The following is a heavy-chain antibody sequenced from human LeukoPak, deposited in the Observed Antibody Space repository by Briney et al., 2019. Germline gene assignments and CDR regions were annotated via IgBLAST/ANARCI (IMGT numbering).Heavy chain of an antibody. CDR2: ISYSGSA. V-gene: IGHV4-59*01. D-gene: IGHD6-19*01. CDR3: ARSRSSGWSINFDH. Sequence: PSETLSLTCTVSGGSISSYYWSWIRQPPGKGLEWIGYISYSGSANYNPSLKSRVTISVDTSKNQFSLKLSSVIAADTAVYYCARSRSSGWSINFDHWGQGTLVTVSS. CDR1: GGSISSYY. J-gene: IGHJ4*02.